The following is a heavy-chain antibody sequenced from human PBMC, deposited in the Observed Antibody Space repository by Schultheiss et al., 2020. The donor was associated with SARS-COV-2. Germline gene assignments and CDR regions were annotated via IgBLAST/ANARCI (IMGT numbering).Heavy chain of an antibody. CDR1: GGSISSYY. CDR2: IYYSGST. D-gene: IGHD3-3*01. V-gene: IGHV4-59*12. Sequence: SETLSLTCTVSGGSISSYYWSWIRQPPGKGLEWIGYIYYSGSTNYNPSLKSRVTISVDTSKNQFSLKLSSVTAADTAVYYCARMLGYDFWRDTFGGYYYYYMDVWGKGTTVTVSS. J-gene: IGHJ6*03. CDR3: ARMLGYDFWRDTFGGYYYYYMDV.